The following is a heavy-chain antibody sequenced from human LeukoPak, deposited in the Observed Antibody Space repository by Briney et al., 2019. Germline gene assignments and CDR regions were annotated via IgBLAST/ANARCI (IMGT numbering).Heavy chain of an antibody. CDR3: ATTDWFDP. CDR2: FDPEDGET. J-gene: IGHJ5*02. V-gene: IGHV1-24*01. Sequence: ASVKVSCKASGGTFSSYAISWVRQAPGKGLEWMGGFDPEDGETIYAQKFQGRVTMTEDTSTDTAYMELSSLRSEDTAVYYCATTDWFDPWGQGTLVTVSS. CDR1: GGTFSSYA.